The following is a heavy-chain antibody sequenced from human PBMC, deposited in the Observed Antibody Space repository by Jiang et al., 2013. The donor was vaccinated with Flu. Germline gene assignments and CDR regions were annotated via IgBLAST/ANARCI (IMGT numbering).Heavy chain of an antibody. CDR2: TYYRSKWYN. J-gene: IGHJ4*02. CDR1: GDSVSSNSAA. Sequence: SLTCAISGDSVSSNSAAWNWIRRSPSRGLEWLGRTYYRSKWYNDYAVSVKSRITINPDTSKNQFSLQLNSVTPEDTAVYYCARVRGLSGYDWGGFDYWGQGTLVTVSS. D-gene: IGHD5-12*01. CDR3: ARVRGLSGYDWGGFDY. V-gene: IGHV6-1*01.